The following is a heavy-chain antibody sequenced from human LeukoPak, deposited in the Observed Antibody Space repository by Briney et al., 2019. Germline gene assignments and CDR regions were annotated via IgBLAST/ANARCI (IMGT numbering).Heavy chain of an antibody. V-gene: IGHV3-33*01. D-gene: IGHD4-17*01. J-gene: IGHJ4*02. CDR2: IWFDGSNK. Sequence: GGSLRLSCAASGFTFNNYGMHWVRQAPGKGLEWVAVIWFDGSNKYYADSVKGRFLLSRDNSLNTLYLQMNSLRAEDTAVYYCARDPDYGDGFDYWGQGALVTVSS. CDR1: GFTFNNYG. CDR3: ARDPDYGDGFDY.